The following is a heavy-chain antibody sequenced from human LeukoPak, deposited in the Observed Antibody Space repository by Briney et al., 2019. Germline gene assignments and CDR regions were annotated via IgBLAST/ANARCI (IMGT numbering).Heavy chain of an antibody. V-gene: IGHV4-31*03. CDR3: ARLTVVTPRGVDY. D-gene: IGHD4-23*01. Sequence: TLSLTCTVSGGSISSGSYYWSWIPQHPGKGLEWIGYIYYSGNTYYNPSLKSRVTISVDTSKKQFSLKLSSVTAADTAVYYCARLTVVTPRGVDYWGQGTLVTVSS. CDR1: GGSISSGSYY. J-gene: IGHJ4*02. CDR2: IYYSGNT.